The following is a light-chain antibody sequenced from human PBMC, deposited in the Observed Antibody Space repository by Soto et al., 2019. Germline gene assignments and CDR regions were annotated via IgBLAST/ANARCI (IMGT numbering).Light chain of an antibody. CDR1: SSDVGGYNY. Sequence: QSVLTQPRPVSGSPGQSVTISCTGTSSDVGGYNYVSWYQQHPGKAPKLMIYDVSKRPSGVPDRFSGSKSGNTASLTISGLQAEDEADYYCCSYAGSYNNVFGTGTKVTVL. CDR3: CSYAGSYNNV. J-gene: IGLJ1*01. V-gene: IGLV2-11*01. CDR2: DVS.